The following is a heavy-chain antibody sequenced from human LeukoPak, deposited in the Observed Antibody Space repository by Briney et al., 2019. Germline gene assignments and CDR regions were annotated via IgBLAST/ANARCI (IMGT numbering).Heavy chain of an antibody. CDR3: ARTRYNSGGGDY. CDR2: IWYDGTNK. Sequence: GGSLRLSCAASGFTFSDYGMHWVRQAPGKGLEWVAVIWYDGTNKYYADSVEGRFTISRDNSKNTLYLQMNSLRAEDTAVYYCARTRYNSGGGDYWGQGTPVTVSP. CDR1: GFTFSDYG. V-gene: IGHV3-33*08. J-gene: IGHJ4*02. D-gene: IGHD6-19*01.